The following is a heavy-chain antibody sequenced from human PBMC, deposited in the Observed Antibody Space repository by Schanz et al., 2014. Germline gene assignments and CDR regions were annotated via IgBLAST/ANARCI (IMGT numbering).Heavy chain of an antibody. Sequence: QVQLVQSGAEVKKPGSSVKVSCKASGGTFSSSTLTWVRQAPGQGLEWMGIINPSGGSTSYAQKFQGRVTMARDTTTSTVYMELSSLRSEDTAVYYCVRGAEWACGDYHGMDVWGQGTSVTVSS. CDR3: VRGAEWACGDYHGMDV. CDR2: INPSGGST. V-gene: IGHV1-46*01. J-gene: IGHJ6*02. D-gene: IGHD2-8*01. CDR1: GGTFSSST.